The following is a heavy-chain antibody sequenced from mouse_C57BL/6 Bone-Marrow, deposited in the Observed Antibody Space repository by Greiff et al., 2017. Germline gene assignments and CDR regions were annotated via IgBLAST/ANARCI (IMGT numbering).Heavy chain of an antibody. Sequence: QVQLQQPGAELVKPGASVKMSCKASGYTFTSYWITWVKQRPGQGLEWIGDIYPGSGSTNYYEKFKSKATLTVDTSASSAYMLLSSLTSEDAAVYYCARLYYRKDGFLDVWGRGTTVAVSS. CDR3: ARLYYRKDGFLDV. CDR1: GYTFTSYW. V-gene: IGHV1-55*01. D-gene: IGHD2-14*01. J-gene: IGHJ1*03. CDR2: IYPGSGST.